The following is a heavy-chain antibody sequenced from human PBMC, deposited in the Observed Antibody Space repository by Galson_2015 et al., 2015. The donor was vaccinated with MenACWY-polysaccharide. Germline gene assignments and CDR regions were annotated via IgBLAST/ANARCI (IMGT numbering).Heavy chain of an antibody. CDR2: ISGSGGST. Sequence: SLRLSCAASGFTFSSYAMSWVRQAPGKGLEWVSAISGSGGSTYYADSVKGRFTISRDNSKNTLYLQMNSLRAEDTAVYYCAKPLDYYDSSGYDPFDYWGQGTLVTVSS. CDR1: GFTFSSYA. V-gene: IGHV3-23*01. CDR3: AKPLDYYDSSGYDPFDY. D-gene: IGHD3-22*01. J-gene: IGHJ4*02.